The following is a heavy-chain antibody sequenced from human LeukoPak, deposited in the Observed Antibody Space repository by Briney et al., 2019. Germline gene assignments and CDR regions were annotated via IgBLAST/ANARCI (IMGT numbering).Heavy chain of an antibody. CDR3: ARDRIPPYYYYYYGMDV. J-gene: IGHJ6*02. CDR2: ISSSGSTI. V-gene: IGHV3-11*01. CDR1: GFTFSDYY. Sequence: GGSLRLSCAASGFTFSDYYMSWIRQAPGKGLEWVSYISSSGSTIYYADSVKGRLTTSRDNAKNSLYLQMNSLRAEDTAVYYCARDRIPPYYYYYYGMDVWGQGTTVTVSS.